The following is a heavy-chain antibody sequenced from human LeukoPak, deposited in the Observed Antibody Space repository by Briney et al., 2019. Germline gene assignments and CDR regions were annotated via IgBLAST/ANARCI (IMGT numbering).Heavy chain of an antibody. CDR2: IKRKSDGGTT. CDR3: TRSRGSYYVVFDI. CDR1: GFTFSNAW. Sequence: GGSLRLSCAVSGFTFSNAWMSWVRQAPGKGLEWVGRIKRKSDGGTTDYAAPVKGRFTISRDDSKNTLYLQMNTLKTEDTAVYYCTRSRGSYYVVFDIWGQGTMVTVSS. D-gene: IGHD3-16*01. V-gene: IGHV3-15*01. J-gene: IGHJ3*02.